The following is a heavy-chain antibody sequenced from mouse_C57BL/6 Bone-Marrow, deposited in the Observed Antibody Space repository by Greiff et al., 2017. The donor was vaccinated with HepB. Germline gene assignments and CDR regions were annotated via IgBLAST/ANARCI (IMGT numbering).Heavy chain of an antibody. CDR1: GFNIKDDY. V-gene: IGHV14-4*01. Sequence: EVQLQQSGAELVRPGASVKLSCTASGFNIKDDYMHWVKQSPEQGLEWIGWIDPENGDTEYASKFQGKATITADTSSNTAYLQLSSLTSEDTAVYYCTSMITDYFDYWGQGTTLTVSS. J-gene: IGHJ2*01. CDR3: TSMITDYFDY. CDR2: IDPENGDT. D-gene: IGHD2-4*01.